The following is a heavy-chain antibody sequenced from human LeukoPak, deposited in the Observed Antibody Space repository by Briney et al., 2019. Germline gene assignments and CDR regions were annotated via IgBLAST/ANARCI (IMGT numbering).Heavy chain of an antibody. CDR3: AKDALSPFDY. CDR1: GFTFSSYG. V-gene: IGHV3-30*02. Sequence: PGGSLRLSCAAYGFTFSSYGMHWVRQAPGKGLEWVAFIRYDGSNKYYADSVKGRFTISRDNSKNTLYLQMNSLRAEDTAVYYCAKDALSPFDYWGQGTLVTVSS. CDR2: IRYDGSNK. J-gene: IGHJ4*02.